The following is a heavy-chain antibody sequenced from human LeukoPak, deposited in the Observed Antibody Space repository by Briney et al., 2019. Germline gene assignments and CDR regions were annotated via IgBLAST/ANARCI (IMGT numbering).Heavy chain of an antibody. Sequence: GGSLRLSCAASGFTISSNYMSWVRQAPGKGLEWVSVIYSGGSTYYADSVKGRFTISRDNSKNTLYLQMNSLRAEDTAVYYCARDRGYSGYDFDYWGQGTLVTVSS. CDR1: GFTISSNY. V-gene: IGHV3-66*01. CDR3: ARDRGYSGYDFDY. J-gene: IGHJ4*02. D-gene: IGHD5-12*01. CDR2: IYSGGST.